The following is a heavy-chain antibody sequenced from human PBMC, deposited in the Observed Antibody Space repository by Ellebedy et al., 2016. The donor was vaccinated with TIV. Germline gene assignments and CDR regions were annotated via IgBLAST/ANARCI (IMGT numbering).Heavy chain of an antibody. CDR1: GFSLSTSGVG. V-gene: IGHV2-5*01. J-gene: IGHJ5*02. D-gene: IGHD3-10*01. CDR3: AHKPMVRGEVWFDP. CDR2: IYWNDDK. Sequence: SGPTLVXPTQTLTLTCTFSGFSLSTSGVGVGWIRQPPGKALEWLALIYWNDDKRYSPSLKSRLTITKDTSKNQVVLTMTNMDPVDTATYYCAHKPMVRGEVWFDPWGQGTLVTVSS.